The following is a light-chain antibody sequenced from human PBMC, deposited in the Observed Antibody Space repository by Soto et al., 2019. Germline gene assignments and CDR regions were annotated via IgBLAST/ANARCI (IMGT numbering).Light chain of an antibody. Sequence: QSVLTQPASVSGSPGQSITISCTGSSSDVGGYNYVSWYQQHPGKAPKVMIYEVSNRPSGVSWRFSGSKSGNTASLTISGLQAEDEADYYCSSYTSSSTLAFGGGTQLTVL. J-gene: IGLJ2*01. CDR2: EVS. CDR1: SSDVGGYNY. V-gene: IGLV2-14*03. CDR3: SSYTSSSTLA.